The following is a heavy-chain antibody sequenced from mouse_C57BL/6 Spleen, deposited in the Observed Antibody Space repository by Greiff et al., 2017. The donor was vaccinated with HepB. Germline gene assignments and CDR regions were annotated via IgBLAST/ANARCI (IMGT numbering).Heavy chain of an antibody. CDR3: ARDDYDEWFAY. Sequence: VQLQQSGPELVKPGASVKISCKASGYSFTSYYIHWVKQRPGQGLEWIGWIYPGSGNTKYNEKFKGKATLTADTSSSTAYMQLSSLTSEDAAVYYCARDDYDEWFAYWGQGTLVTVSA. D-gene: IGHD2-4*01. CDR2: IYPGSGNT. CDR1: GYSFTSYY. J-gene: IGHJ3*01. V-gene: IGHV1-66*01.